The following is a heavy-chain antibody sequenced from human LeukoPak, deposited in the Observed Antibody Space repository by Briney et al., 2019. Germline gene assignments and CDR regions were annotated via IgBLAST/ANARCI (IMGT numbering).Heavy chain of an antibody. CDR1: GFTFSSYE. J-gene: IGHJ4*02. CDR2: ITSGGSTI. Sequence: GGSLRLSCAASGFTFSSYEMNWVRQAPGKGLEWVSYITSGGSTIYYADSVKGRFTISRDNAKNSLYLQMNSLRAEDTAVHYCARSSYFDYWGQGTLVAVSS. V-gene: IGHV3-48*03. CDR3: ARSSYFDY. D-gene: IGHD1-26*01.